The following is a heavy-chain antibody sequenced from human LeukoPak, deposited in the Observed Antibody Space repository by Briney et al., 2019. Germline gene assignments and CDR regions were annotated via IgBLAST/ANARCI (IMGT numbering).Heavy chain of an antibody. Sequence: PGGSLRLSRSASGFHFATYAMHWVRQAPGKGLEWVAVIFDERNKFVADSVKGRFTISRDNFKNTLYLQMNSLRDEDTAIYYCARDPIAAEPDYFDYWGQGTLVTVSS. V-gene: IGHV3-30*04. D-gene: IGHD6-25*01. CDR1: GFHFATYA. CDR2: IFDERNK. J-gene: IGHJ4*02. CDR3: ARDPIAAEPDYFDY.